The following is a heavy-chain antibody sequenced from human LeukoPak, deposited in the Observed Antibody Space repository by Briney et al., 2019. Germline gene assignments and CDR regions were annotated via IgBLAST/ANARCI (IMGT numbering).Heavy chain of an antibody. V-gene: IGHV3-53*01. Sequence: PGGSLRLSCAASGFSVSSNYMSWVRRAPGKGLEWGSVIYSGGSTYYADSVKGRFTISRDNSKNTLYLQMNSLRAEDTAVYYCARVRDYDYATRYYFDYWGQGTLVTVSS. CDR1: GFSVSSNY. CDR3: ARVRDYDYATRYYFDY. D-gene: IGHD4-17*01. CDR2: IYSGGST. J-gene: IGHJ4*02.